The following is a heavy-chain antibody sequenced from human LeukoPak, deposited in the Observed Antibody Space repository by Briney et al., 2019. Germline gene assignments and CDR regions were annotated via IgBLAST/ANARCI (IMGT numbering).Heavy chain of an antibody. J-gene: IGHJ4*02. CDR1: GFTFTSSA. CDR2: IVVGSGNT. CDR3: ARMSSDFSQRYDY. D-gene: IGHD3-3*01. Sequence: SVKVSCKASGFTFTSSAVQWVRQARGQRLEWIGWIVVGSGNTNYAQKFQERVTITRDMSTSTAYMELRSLRSDDTAVYYCARMSSDFSQRYDYWGQGTLVTVSS. V-gene: IGHV1-58*01.